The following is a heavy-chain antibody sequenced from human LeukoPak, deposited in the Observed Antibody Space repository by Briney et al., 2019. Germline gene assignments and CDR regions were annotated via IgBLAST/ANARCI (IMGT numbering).Heavy chain of an antibody. CDR2: ISYSGSP. CDR3: ARGGASSRYFNS. J-gene: IGHJ4*02. Sequence: SETLSLTCAVSGGSISSSNWWSWVRQPPGKGLEWIAFISYSGSPDYNPSLKSRVTISIDTSKNQFSLKLTSVTSADTAVYYCARGGASSRYFNSWGQGTLVTVSS. V-gene: IGHV4-4*02. D-gene: IGHD6-13*01. CDR1: GGSISSSNW.